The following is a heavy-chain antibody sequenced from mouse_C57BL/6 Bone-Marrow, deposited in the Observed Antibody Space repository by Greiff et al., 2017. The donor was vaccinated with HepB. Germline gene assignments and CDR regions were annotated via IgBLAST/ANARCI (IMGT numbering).Heavy chain of an antibody. D-gene: IGHD4-1*01. V-gene: IGHV1-81*01. CDR3: ARERTNWDYFDY. J-gene: IGHJ2*01. CDR1: GYTFTSYG. Sequence: VMLQQSGAELARPGASVKLSCKASGYTFTSYGISWVKQRTGQGLEWIGEIYPRSGNTYYNEKFKGKATLTADKSSSTAYMELRSLTSEDSAVYFCARERTNWDYFDYWGQGTTLTVSS. CDR2: IYPRSGNT.